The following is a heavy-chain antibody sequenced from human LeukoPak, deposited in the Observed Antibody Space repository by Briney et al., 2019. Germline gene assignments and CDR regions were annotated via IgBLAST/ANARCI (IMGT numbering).Heavy chain of an antibody. CDR1: GFTFSSYS. D-gene: IGHD3-22*01. CDR2: IKEDGSAT. CDR3: ARDAKYYFDSSGYH. J-gene: IGHJ4*02. Sequence: GGSLRLSCAASGFTFSSYSMNWVRQAPGKGLEWLANIKEDGSATYYVDSVKGRFTISRDNGKNSLYLQMNSLRAGDTAVYYCARDAKYYFDSSGYHWGQGTQVTVSS. V-gene: IGHV3-7*01.